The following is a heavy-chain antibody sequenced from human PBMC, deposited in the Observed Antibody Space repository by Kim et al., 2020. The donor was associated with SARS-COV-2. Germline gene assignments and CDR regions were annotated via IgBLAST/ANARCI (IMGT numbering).Heavy chain of an antibody. V-gene: IGHV3-9*01. CDR3: AKFSSMEHEPTYYFDY. CDR2: ISWNSGSI. D-gene: IGHD1-1*01. Sequence: GGSLRLSCAASGFTFDDYAMHWVRQAPGKGLEWVSGISWNSGSIGYADSVKGRFTISRDNAKNSLYLQMNSLRAEDTALYYCAKFSSMEHEPTYYFDYWGQGTLVTVSS. CDR1: GFTFDDYA. J-gene: IGHJ4*02.